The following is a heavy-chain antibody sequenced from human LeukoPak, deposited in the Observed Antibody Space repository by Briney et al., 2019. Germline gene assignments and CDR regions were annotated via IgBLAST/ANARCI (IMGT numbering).Heavy chain of an antibody. CDR1: GGSISSYY. Sequence: SETLSLTCTVSGGSISSYYWSWIRQPPGKRLEWIGYIYYSGSTSYNPSLKSRVTISVDTSKNQISLKLSFVTAADTAVYYCARDLGVMVRAFDIWGQGTMVTVSS. V-gene: IGHV4-59*01. J-gene: IGHJ3*02. CDR3: ARDLGVMVRAFDI. D-gene: IGHD5-18*01. CDR2: IYYSGST.